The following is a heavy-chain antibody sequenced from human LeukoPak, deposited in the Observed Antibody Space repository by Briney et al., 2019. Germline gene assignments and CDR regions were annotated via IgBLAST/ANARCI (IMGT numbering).Heavy chain of an antibody. CDR3: AKYLGRNFDY. J-gene: IGHJ4*02. CDR2: INLDGSAK. V-gene: IGHV3-7*05. D-gene: IGHD2/OR15-2a*01. CDR1: GFTFTTNA. Sequence: PGGSLRLSCAASGFTFTTNAMSWVRQAPGKGLEWVANINLDGSAKNYVDSVKGRFTISRDNAKNSLYLQMISLRAEGTAVYYCAKYLGRNFDYWGQGTLVTVSS.